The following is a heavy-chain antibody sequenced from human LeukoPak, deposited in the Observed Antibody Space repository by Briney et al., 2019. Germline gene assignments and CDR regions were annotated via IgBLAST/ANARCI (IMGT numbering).Heavy chain of an antibody. D-gene: IGHD6-13*01. CDR1: GYTFTSYD. Sequence: ASVKVSCKASGYTFTSYDINWVRQGTGQGLEWMGWMNPNSGNTGYAQKFQGRVTITRNTSISTAYMELSSLRSEDTAVYYCARDGVGIAAGGGYYYYYMDVWGKGTTVTVSS. V-gene: IGHV1-8*03. J-gene: IGHJ6*03. CDR2: MNPNSGNT. CDR3: ARDGVGIAAGGGYYYYYMDV.